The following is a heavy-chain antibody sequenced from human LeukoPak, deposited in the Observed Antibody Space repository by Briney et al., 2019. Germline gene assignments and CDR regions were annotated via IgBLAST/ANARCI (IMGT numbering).Heavy chain of an antibody. V-gene: IGHV3-7*01. J-gene: IGHJ6*03. CDR2: IKQDGSEK. CDR3: ARENGWSTVTTDYYYYYMDV. D-gene: IGHD4-17*01. Sequence: GGSLRLSCAASGFTFSSYWMSWVRQAPGKGLEWVANIKQDGSEKYYVDSVKGRFTISRDNAKNSLYLQMNSLRAEDTAVYYCARENGWSTVTTDYYYYYMDVWGKGTTVAVSS. CDR1: GFTFSSYW.